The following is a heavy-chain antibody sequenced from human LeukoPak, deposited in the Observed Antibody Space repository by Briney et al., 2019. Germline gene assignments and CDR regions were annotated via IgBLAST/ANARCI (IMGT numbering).Heavy chain of an antibody. CDR3: AKGALEYNLYYFDY. D-gene: IGHD1-1*01. Sequence: GSLRLSCAASGFTVSSNYMSWVRQAPGKGLEWVSVFYAGDSTYYADSVKGRFTISRDNSKNTLYVQMNSLRVEDTAVYYCAKGALEYNLYYFDYWGQGTLVTVSS. V-gene: IGHV3-53*01. CDR2: FYAGDST. J-gene: IGHJ4*02. CDR1: GFTVSSNY.